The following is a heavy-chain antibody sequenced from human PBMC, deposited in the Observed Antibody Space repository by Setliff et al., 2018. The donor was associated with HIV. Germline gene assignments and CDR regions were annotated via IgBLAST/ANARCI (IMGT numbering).Heavy chain of an antibody. CDR3: ASLDGSESPYIYYYYMDV. Sequence: SETLSLTCTVSGGSISSHYWSWIRQPPGKGLEWIGHIYTSGSTNYNPSLKSRVTMSVGTSKNQISLKLSSVTAADTAVYYCASLDGSESPYIYYYYMDVWGEGTAVTVSS. D-gene: IGHD3-10*01. CDR1: GGSISSHY. V-gene: IGHV4-4*08. CDR2: IYTSGST. J-gene: IGHJ6*03.